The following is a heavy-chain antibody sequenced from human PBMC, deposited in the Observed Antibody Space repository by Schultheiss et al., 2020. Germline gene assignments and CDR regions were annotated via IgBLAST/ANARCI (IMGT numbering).Heavy chain of an antibody. CDR2: IYSGGST. CDR1: GFTVSSNY. CDR3: ARQWLAHDAFDI. D-gene: IGHD6-19*01. V-gene: IGHV3-66*04. Sequence: GGSLRLSCAASGFTVSSNYMSWFRQAPGKGLEWVSVIYSGGSTYYADSVKGRFTISRDNSKNTLYLQMNSLRAEDTAVYYCARQWLAHDAFDIWGQGTMVTVSS. J-gene: IGHJ3*02.